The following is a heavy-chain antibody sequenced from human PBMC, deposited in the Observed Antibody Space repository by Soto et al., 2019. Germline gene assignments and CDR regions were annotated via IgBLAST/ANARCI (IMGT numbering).Heavy chain of an antibody. CDR2: INPNSGGT. D-gene: IGHD2-2*01. V-gene: IGHV1-2*02. Sequence: QVQLVQSGAEVKKPGASVKVSCNAPGYTFTGYYMHWVRQAPGQGLEWMGWINPNSGGTNYAQKFQGRVTMTRDTSISTAYMVLSRLRSDHTAVYYCARFVVVRADMFDYWGQGTLVTVSS. CDR3: ARFVVVRADMFDY. CDR1: GYTFTGYY. J-gene: IGHJ4*02.